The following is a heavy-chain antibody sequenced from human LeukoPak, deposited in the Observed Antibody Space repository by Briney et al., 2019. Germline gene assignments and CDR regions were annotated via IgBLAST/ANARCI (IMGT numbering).Heavy chain of an antibody. CDR2: INPNGGGT. CDR1: GYTFSGYY. CDR3: ARRHPTGTDAFDI. J-gene: IGHJ3*02. Sequence: ASVKVSCKASGYTFSGYYINWVRQAPGQGLEWMGWINPNGGGTNYAQKFQGRVTMTRDTSISTAYMELRGLRSDDTAVYYCARRHPTGTDAFDIWGQGTMVTVSS. D-gene: IGHD1-1*01. V-gene: IGHV1-2*02.